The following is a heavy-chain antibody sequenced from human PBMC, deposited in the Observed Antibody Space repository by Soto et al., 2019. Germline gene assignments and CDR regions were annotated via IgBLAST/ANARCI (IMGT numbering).Heavy chain of an antibody. D-gene: IGHD3-16*01. CDR2: ISGSGGST. Sequence: GGSLRLSCAASGISFSRYAMSWVRQAPGKGLEWVSAISGSGGSTYYADSGKGRFTISRENSKNTLYLQMNRRRAEDTAVYYGAKCLSASLDWSDPRRRVPRFTASS. CDR3: AKCLSASLDWSDP. CDR1: GISFSRYA. J-gene: IGHJ5*02. V-gene: IGHV3-23*01.